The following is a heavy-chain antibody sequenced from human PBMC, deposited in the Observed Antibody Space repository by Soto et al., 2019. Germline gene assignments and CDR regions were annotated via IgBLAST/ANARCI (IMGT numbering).Heavy chain of an antibody. CDR3: AKVTSGDYDFWSGPEGGNYYYMDV. CDR2: ISGSGGST. CDR1: GFTFSSYA. D-gene: IGHD3-3*01. V-gene: IGHV3-23*01. Sequence: GGSLRLSCAASGFTFSSYAMSWVCQAPGKGLEWVSAISGSGGSTCYADSVKGRFTISRDNSKNTLYLQMNSLRAEDTAVYYCAKVTSGDYDFWSGPEGGNYYYMDVWGKGTTVTVS. J-gene: IGHJ6*03.